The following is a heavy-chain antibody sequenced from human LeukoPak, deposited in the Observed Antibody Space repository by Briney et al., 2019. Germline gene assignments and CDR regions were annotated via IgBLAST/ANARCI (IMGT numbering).Heavy chain of an antibody. J-gene: IGHJ4*02. CDR2: INWNGGST. D-gene: IGHD3-22*01. Sequence: PGGSLRLSCAASGFTFDDYGMSWVRQAPGKGLEWVSGINWNGGSTGYADSVKGRFTISRDNSKNTLYLQMNSLRAEDTAVYYCARGDDSSGYYHVAFDYWGQGTLVTVSS. V-gene: IGHV3-20*04. CDR1: GFTFDDYG. CDR3: ARGDDSSGYYHVAFDY.